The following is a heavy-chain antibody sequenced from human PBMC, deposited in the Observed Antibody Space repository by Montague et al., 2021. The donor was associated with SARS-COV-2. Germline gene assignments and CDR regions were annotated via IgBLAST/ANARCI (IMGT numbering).Heavy chain of an antibody. CDR3: ARGLPAGPNFGMDV. CDR1: GDSVSSNSGA. Sequence: CAISGDSVSSNSGAWNWLRQSPSRGLEWLGRTYYRSTWYYNYGVSLESRITVNADTSKNQVFLQLNSATPEDTAVYFCARGLPAGPNFGMDVWGQGTTVTVSS. V-gene: IGHV6-1*01. J-gene: IGHJ6*02. D-gene: IGHD2-2*01. CDR2: TYYRSTWYY.